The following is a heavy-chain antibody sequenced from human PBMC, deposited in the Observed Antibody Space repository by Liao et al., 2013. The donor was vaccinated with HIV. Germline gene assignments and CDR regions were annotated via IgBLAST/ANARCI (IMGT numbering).Heavy chain of an antibody. Sequence: QVQLQQWGAGLLKPSETLSLTCAVYGGSFSGYYWSWIRQPPGKGLEWIGEINHSGSTNYNPSLKSRVTMSLDTSKNQFSLKLSSVTAADTAVYYCARELERITIFGVVSPYWYFDLWAVAPWSLSPQ. CDR2: INHSGST. CDR1: GGSFSGYY. V-gene: IGHV4-34*01. CDR3: ARELERITIFGVVSPYWYFDL. D-gene: IGHD3-3*01. J-gene: IGHJ2*01.